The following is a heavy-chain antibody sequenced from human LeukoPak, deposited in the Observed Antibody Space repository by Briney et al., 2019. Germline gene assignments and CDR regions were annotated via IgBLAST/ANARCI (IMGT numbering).Heavy chain of an antibody. D-gene: IGHD3-3*01. Sequence: GGSLRLSCAASEFTVSSNYMSWVRQAPEKGLEWVSVIYSGGSTYYADSVKGRFTISRDNSKNTLYLQMNSLRAEDTAVYYCARVEKYVSKLRFLEWFTTEAFDIWGQGTMVTVSS. J-gene: IGHJ3*02. CDR3: ARVEKYVSKLRFLEWFTTEAFDI. CDR2: IYSGGST. CDR1: EFTVSSNY. V-gene: IGHV3-66*01.